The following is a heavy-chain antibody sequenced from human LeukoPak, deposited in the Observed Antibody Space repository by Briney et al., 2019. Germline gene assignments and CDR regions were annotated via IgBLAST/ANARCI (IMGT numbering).Heavy chain of an antibody. V-gene: IGHV3-73*01. Sequence: GGSLRLSCAASGFTFSGSAMHWVRQASGKGLERVGRIRSKANSYATAYAASVKGRFTISRDDSKNTAYLQMNSLKTEDTAVYYCTSLPGIAAAGKDYWGQGTLVTVSS. CDR2: IRSKANSYAT. D-gene: IGHD6-13*01. CDR3: TSLPGIAAAGKDY. CDR1: GFTFSGSA. J-gene: IGHJ4*02.